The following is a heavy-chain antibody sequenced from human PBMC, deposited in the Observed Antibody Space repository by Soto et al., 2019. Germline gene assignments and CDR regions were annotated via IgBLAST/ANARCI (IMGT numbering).Heavy chain of an antibody. CDR3: AKGVGDFWSGYYINYYYYGMDV. V-gene: IGHV4-38-2*01. D-gene: IGHD3-3*01. CDR2: IYNSGST. CDR1: GYSISSGYY. J-gene: IGHJ6*02. Sequence: SETLSLTCAVSGYSISSGYYWGWIRQPPGKGLEWIGSIYNSGSTYYNPSLKSRVTISVDTSKNQFSLKLSSVTAADTAVYYCAKGVGDFWSGYYINYYYYGMDVWGQGTTVTVSS.